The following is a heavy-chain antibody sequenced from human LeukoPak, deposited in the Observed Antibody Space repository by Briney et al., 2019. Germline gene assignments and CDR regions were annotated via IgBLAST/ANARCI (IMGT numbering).Heavy chain of an antibody. Sequence: ASVTVSCKASGYTFTGYYMHWVRQAPGQGLEWMGWINPNSGGTNYAQKFQGRVTMTRDRSISTAYMELSRLRSDDTAVYYCARERYDILTGSYYYGMDVWGQGTTVTVSS. J-gene: IGHJ6*02. CDR2: INPNSGGT. CDR3: ARERYDILTGSYYYGMDV. D-gene: IGHD3-9*01. CDR1: GYTFTGYY. V-gene: IGHV1-2*02.